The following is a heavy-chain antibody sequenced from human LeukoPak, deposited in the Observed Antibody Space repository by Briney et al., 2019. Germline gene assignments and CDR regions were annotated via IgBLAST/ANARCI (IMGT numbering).Heavy chain of an antibody. CDR2: VYGGDTT. CDR1: GFTVSSNY. V-gene: IGHV3-66*01. CDR3: ARDDGWGTYYNY. D-gene: IGHD3-10*01. Sequence: GGSLRLSCAASGFTVSSNYMSWVRQAPGKGLEWVSVVYGGDTTYYADSVKGRFTISRDNSKNTLYLQMNSLRAEDTAVYYCARDDGWGTYYNYWGQGTLVTVSS. J-gene: IGHJ4*02.